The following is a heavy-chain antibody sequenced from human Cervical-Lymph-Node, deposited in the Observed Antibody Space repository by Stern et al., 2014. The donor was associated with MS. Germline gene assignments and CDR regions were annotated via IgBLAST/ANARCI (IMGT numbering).Heavy chain of an antibody. Sequence: EVQLVESGGGLVKPGGSLRLSCAASGFTFSSYTMNWVRQAPGKGLEWVASIAIRSPYIYYADSVMGRFTISRDNANNSLFLQIDSLRAEDTAVYYCARDDYGTHSWVLEYWGQGALVTVSS. D-gene: IGHD4-17*01. V-gene: IGHV3-21*01. CDR2: IAIRSPYI. J-gene: IGHJ4*02. CDR3: ARDDYGTHSWVLEY. CDR1: GFTFSSYT.